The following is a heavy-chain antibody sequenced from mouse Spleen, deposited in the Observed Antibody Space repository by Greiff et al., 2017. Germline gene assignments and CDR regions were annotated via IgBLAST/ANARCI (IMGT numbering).Heavy chain of an antibody. CDR1: GYTFTSYW. J-gene: IGHJ4*01. Sequence: QVQLQQPGAELVKPGASVKLSCKASGYTFTSYWMHWVKQRPGQGLEWIGMIHPNSGSTNYNEKFKSKATLTVDKSSSTAYMQLSSLTSEDSAVYYCAREGDYSYAMDYWGQGTSVTVSS. CDR2: IHPNSGST. V-gene: IGHV1-64*01. D-gene: IGHD1-1*01. CDR3: AREGDYSYAMDY.